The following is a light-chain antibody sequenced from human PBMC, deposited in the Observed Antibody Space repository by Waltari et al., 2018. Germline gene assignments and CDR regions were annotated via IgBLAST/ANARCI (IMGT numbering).Light chain of an antibody. CDR3: QQHHYLLS. Sequence: DIQMTQSPSSLSVSAADRVTITCQAKEDMRKSLNWYQQKPGKAPKLLIYEASNLATGVSTRFSGSGSVTHFTFTISSLQPEDIGTYYCQQHHYLLSFGPGTKVDI. CDR2: EAS. V-gene: IGKV1-33*01. CDR1: EDMRKS. J-gene: IGKJ3*01.